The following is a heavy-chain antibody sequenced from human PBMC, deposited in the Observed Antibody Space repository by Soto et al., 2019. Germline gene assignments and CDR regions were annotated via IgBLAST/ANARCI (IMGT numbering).Heavy chain of an antibody. CDR3: ARDFFDSSDYTTNWFDP. D-gene: IGHD3-22*01. J-gene: IGHJ5*02. CDR1: GGSFSGYY. CDR2: INHSGST. V-gene: IGHV4-34*01. Sequence: PSETLSLTCAVYGGSFSGYYWTWIRQPPGKGLEWIGEINHSGSTNCNPSLKSRVTISVDTSKNQFSLKLSSVTAADAALYYCARDFFDSSDYTTNWFDPWGQGTLVTVSS.